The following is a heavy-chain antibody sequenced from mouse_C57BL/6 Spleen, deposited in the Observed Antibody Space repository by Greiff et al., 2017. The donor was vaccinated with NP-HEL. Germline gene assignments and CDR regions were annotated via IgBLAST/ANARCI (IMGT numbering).Heavy chain of an antibody. V-gene: IGHV10-1*01. J-gene: IGHJ4*01. CDR3: VGQLSLSYAMDY. Sequence: EVQRVESGGGLVQPKGSLKLSCAASGFSFNTYAMNWVRQAPGKGLEWVARIRSKSNNYATYYADSVKDRFTISRDDSESMLYLQMNNLKTEDTAMYYCVGQLSLSYAMDYWGQGTSVTVSS. CDR2: IRSKSNNYAT. D-gene: IGHD3-2*02. CDR1: GFSFNTYA.